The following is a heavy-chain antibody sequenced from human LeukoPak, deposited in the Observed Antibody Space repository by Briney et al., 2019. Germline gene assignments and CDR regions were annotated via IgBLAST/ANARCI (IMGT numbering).Heavy chain of an antibody. CDR2: IFGDGSGT. CDR3: AKELAAGGAGVFDI. V-gene: IGHV3-23*01. D-gene: IGHD6-13*01. Sequence: GGSLRLSCAASGFTFDDYAMNWVRQGPGKGLEWVSAIFGDGSGTYYADSVKGRFTISRDNSKNTLYLQMNSLRAEDTALYYCAKELAAGGAGVFDIWGQGTMVTVSS. CDR1: GFTFDDYA. J-gene: IGHJ3*02.